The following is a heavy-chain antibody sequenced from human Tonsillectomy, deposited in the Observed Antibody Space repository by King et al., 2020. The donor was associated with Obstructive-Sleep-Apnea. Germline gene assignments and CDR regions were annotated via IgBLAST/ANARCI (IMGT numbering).Heavy chain of an antibody. CDR2: INHSGST. CDR3: ARRGRITMVRGSWYFDL. V-gene: IGHV4-34*01. D-gene: IGHD3-10*01. J-gene: IGHJ2*01. CDR1: GGSFSDYY. Sequence: VQLQQWGAGLLKPSETLSLTCAVYGGSFSDYYWSWIRQPPGKGLEWIGEINHSGSTNYNPSLKSRVPISVDTSKNQFSLKLSSVTAADTAVYYCARRGRITMVRGSWYFDLWGRGTLVTVSS.